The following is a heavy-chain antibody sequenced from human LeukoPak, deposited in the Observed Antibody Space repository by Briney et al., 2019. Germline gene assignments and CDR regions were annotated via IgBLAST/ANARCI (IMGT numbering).Heavy chain of an antibody. CDR2: ISDSGGST. Sequence: GGSLRLSCAASGFTFSISAMSWVRQAPGKGLEWVSGISDSGGSTFYADSVKGRFTISRDNSKNILYLQMNSLRADNTAVYYCAKVSESNYDILTGYYTPYYFDYWGQGTLVTVSS. D-gene: IGHD3-9*01. V-gene: IGHV3-23*01. J-gene: IGHJ4*02. CDR1: GFTFSISA. CDR3: AKVSESNYDILTGYYTPYYFDY.